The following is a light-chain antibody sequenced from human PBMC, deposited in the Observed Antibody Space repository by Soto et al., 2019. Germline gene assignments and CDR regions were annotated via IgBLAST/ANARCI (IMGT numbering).Light chain of an antibody. CDR1: NIGGRN. CDR2: DDS. CDR3: QVWDGSSDPVV. V-gene: IGLV3-21*02. J-gene: IGLJ2*01. Sequence: SYELTQPPSVSVAPGQTARIACGGNNIGGRNVRWYQQKPGQAPVLVVYDDSDRPSGIPERISGSKSGNTAALTISRVEARDEADYYCQVWDGSSDPVVFGGGTKVTVL.